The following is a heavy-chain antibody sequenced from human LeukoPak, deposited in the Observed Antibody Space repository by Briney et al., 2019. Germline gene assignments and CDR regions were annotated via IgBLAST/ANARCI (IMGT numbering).Heavy chain of an antibody. D-gene: IGHD6-13*01. CDR1: GGSFSGYY. CDR2: INHSGST. Sequence: PSETLSLTCAVYGGSFSGYYWSWIRQPPGKGLEWIGEINHSGSTNYNPSLKSRVTISVDTSKNQFSLKLSSVTAADTAVYYCARGWRIAAAWGQGTMVTVSS. V-gene: IGHV4-34*01. CDR3: ARGWRIAAA. J-gene: IGHJ3*01.